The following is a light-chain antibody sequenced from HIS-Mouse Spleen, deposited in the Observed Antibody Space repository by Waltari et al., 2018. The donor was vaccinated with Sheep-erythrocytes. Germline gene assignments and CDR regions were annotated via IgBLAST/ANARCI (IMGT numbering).Light chain of an antibody. Sequence: DIQMTQSPSSLSASVGDRVTITCRASQRISSYLNWYQQKPGKAPKLLIYAASSLQSGVPSRFSGSGSGTDFALTISSLQPEDFATYYCQQSYSTPPLPFGGGTKVEIK. CDR3: QQSYSTPPLP. CDR1: QRISSY. CDR2: AAS. V-gene: IGKV1-39*01. J-gene: IGKJ4*01.